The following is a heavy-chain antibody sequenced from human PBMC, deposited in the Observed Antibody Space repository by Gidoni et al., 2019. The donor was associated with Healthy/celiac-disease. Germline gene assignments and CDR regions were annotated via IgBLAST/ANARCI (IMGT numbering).Heavy chain of an antibody. CDR3: ARGHYCTNGVCYGLSDY. CDR1: GWSFSGYY. D-gene: IGHD2-8*01. CDR2: INHSGST. V-gene: IGHV4-34*01. J-gene: IGHJ4*02. Sequence: QVQLQQRGAGLLKPSETLSLTCAVYGWSFSGYYLSWIRQTPGKGLDWIGEINHSGSTKYTPSLKSRVTISVDTSKNQFSLKLSSVSAADTAVYYCARGHYCTNGVCYGLSDYWGQGTLVTVSS.